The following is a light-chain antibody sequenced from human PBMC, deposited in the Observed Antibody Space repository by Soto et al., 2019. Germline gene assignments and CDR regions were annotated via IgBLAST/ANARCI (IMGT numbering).Light chain of an antibody. CDR1: SSDVGGYNF. CDR2: EVS. V-gene: IGLV2-8*01. Sequence: QSALTQPPSASGSPGQSVTISCTGTSSDVGGYNFVSWYQQHPGKAPKLMIYEVSERPSGVPDRFSGSKSGNTASLTVSVLQADEEADYCCISYAGSNIVVFGGGTKVTVL. CDR3: ISYAGSNIVV. J-gene: IGLJ2*01.